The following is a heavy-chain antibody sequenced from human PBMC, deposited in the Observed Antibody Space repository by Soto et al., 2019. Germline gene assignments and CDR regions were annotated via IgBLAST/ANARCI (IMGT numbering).Heavy chain of an antibody. CDR2: IYPGDSDT. V-gene: IGHV5-51*01. CDR3: ARSSGSYFDY. J-gene: IGHJ4*02. CDR1: GYSYTNYW. D-gene: IGHD1-26*01. Sequence: GEALKISCKGSGYSYTNYWIGWVRQMPGKGLEWMGIIYPGDSDTRYSPSFQGQVTISADKSISTAYLQWSILKASDTAMYYCARSSGSYFDYWRQGTLVTVSS.